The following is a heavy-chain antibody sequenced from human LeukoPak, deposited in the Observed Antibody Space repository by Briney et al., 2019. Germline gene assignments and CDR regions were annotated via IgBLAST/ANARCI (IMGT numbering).Heavy chain of an antibody. CDR3: AREGYYDSSGYSIRFSY. CDR2: INSDGRTT. D-gene: IGHD3-22*01. V-gene: IGHV3-74*01. J-gene: IGHJ4*02. Sequence: PGGSLRLSCAASGFTFSSYGMHWVRQAPGKGLVWVSRINSDGRTTIYADSVKGRFTISRDNAKNTLYLQMNSLRAEDTAVYYCAREGYYDSSGYSIRFSYWGQGTLVTVSS. CDR1: GFTFSSYG.